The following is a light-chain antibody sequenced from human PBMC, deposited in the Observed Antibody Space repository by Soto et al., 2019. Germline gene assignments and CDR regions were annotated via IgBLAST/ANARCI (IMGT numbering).Light chain of an antibody. J-gene: IGKJ1*01. CDR2: DAS. CDR3: QQYDTYPWT. Sequence: DIQMTQSPSTLSASVGAGVTITCRASQSISRRLAWYQQKPGKAPKFLIYDASSLESGVPSRFIGSGSGTEFSLTISSLQPDGFATYYCQQYDTYPWTVGQGTTVDIK. CDR1: QSISRR. V-gene: IGKV1-5*01.